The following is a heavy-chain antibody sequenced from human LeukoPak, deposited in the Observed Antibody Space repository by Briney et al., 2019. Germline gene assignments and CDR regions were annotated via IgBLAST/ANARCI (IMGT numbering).Heavy chain of an antibody. J-gene: IGHJ4*02. V-gene: IGHV4-31*03. CDR2: IYYSGST. D-gene: IGHD1-14*01. CDR1: GGSISGGAYY. CDR3: ARRLSGNHYVADY. Sequence: SETLSLTCTVSGGSISGGAYYWSWIRQHPGKGLEWIGYIYYSGSTYYDPSLRNRVTISVDTSNNQFSLRLSSVTAADTAVYYCARRLSGNHYVADYWGQGTLVTVSS.